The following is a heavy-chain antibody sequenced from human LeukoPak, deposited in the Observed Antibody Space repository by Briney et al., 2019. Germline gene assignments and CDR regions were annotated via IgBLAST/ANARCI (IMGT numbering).Heavy chain of an antibody. D-gene: IGHD3-22*01. V-gene: IGHV3-23*01. J-gene: IGHJ4*02. CDR1: GFTFSSYA. CDR3: AKVHMYYYESSGYIDY. Sequence: GSLRLSCVGSGFTFSSYAMSWVRQAPGKGLEWASAISGSGSSTYYADSVKGRFTISRDNSKNTLYLQMNSLRAEDTAVYYCAKVHMYYYESSGYIDYWGQGTLVTVSS. CDR2: ISGSGSST.